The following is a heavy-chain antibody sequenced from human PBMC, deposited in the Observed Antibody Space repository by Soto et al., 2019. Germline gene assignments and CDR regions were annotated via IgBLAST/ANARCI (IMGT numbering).Heavy chain of an antibody. CDR1: GGSVGIGSYA. V-gene: IGHV4-61*01. CDR3: ARDGLNYDSSGYYYPHYYYGMDV. Sequence: PQESLWLRCTFAGGSVGIGSYAWSWIRQPPEKGLYPSGHIYYSGITNYNPSLKSRVTISVDTSKNQFSLKLSSVTAADTAVYYCARDGLNYDSSGYYYPHYYYGMDVWGQGTTVTVSS. CDR2: IYYSGIT. J-gene: IGHJ6*02. D-gene: IGHD3-22*01.